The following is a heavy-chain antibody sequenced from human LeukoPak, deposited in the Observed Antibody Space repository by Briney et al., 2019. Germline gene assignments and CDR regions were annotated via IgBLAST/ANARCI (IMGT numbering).Heavy chain of an antibody. Sequence: PGGSLRLSCAASGFTFSSYWMSWVRQAPGKGLEWVANIKQDGSEKYYVDSVKGRFTISRDSAKNSLYLQMSSLRAEDTAVYYCARVGCSGGSCYRRDAFDIWGQGTMVTVSS. CDR1: GFTFSSYW. D-gene: IGHD2-15*01. CDR2: IKQDGSEK. J-gene: IGHJ3*02. CDR3: ARVGCSGGSCYRRDAFDI. V-gene: IGHV3-7*01.